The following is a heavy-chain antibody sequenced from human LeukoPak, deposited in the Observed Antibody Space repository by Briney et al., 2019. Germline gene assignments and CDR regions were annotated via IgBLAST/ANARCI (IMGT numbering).Heavy chain of an antibody. V-gene: IGHV3-21*01. J-gene: IGHJ4*02. CDR2: ISPSCNYI. D-gene: IGHD2-2*01. Sequence: GGSLRLSCAASGFTFSSHSMNWVRQAPGKGLEWVSSISPSCNYIYYADSVEGRFTISRDNAKNSLYLQMNSLRAEDTAVYYCARDLSSSTSCYSYWGQGTLVTVSS. CDR1: GFTFSSHS. CDR3: ARDLSSSTSCYSY.